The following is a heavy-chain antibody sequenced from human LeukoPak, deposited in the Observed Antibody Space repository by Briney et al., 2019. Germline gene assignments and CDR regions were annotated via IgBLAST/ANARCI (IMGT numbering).Heavy chain of an antibody. CDR1: GFSLSTRGMC. J-gene: IGHJ4*02. V-gene: IGHV2-70*11. CDR2: IDWDDDK. D-gene: IGHD1-26*01. CDR3: ARYSVSYYYFDY. Sequence: SGPTLVNPTQTLTLTCTFSGFSLSTRGMCVSWIRHPPGKALEWLARIDWDDDKYYSKSLTTRLTISKDTSKNQVVLTMTNMDPVDTATYYCARYSVSYYYFDYWGQGTLVTVPS.